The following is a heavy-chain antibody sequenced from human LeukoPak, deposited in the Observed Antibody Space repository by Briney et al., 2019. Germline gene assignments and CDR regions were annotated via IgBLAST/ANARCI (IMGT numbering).Heavy chain of an antibody. Sequence: GGSLRLSCVASGFTFSDYYMSWVRQPPGKGLEWVANIKQDGSEKYYVDSVKGRFTISRDNAKNSLFLQMNSLRAEDAAVYYCARDPSGWYYYDSSGHPALDYWGQGTLVTVSS. CDR2: IKQDGSEK. V-gene: IGHV3-7*01. CDR3: ARDPSGWYYYDSSGHPALDY. CDR1: GFTFSDYY. D-gene: IGHD3-22*01. J-gene: IGHJ4*02.